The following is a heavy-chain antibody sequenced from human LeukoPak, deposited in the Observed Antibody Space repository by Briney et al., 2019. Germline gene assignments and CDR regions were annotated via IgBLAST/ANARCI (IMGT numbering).Heavy chain of an antibody. CDR3: TREAVWGTSDY. V-gene: IGHV6-1*01. J-gene: IGHJ4*02. CDR2: TYYRSKWYN. Sequence: SQTLSLTFAIAAYGGSISSAAWSWIRQSPSRGFEWLGRTYYRSKWYNDYAVSVKSRITINPDTSRNQFSLQLNSVTPEDTAVYYCTREAVWGTSDYWAQGTLVTVSS. D-gene: IGHD3-16*01. CDR1: AYGGSISSAA.